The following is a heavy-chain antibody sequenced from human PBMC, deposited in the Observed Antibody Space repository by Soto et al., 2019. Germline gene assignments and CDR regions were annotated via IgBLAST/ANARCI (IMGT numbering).Heavy chain of an antibody. CDR3: AWSQGYLDH. D-gene: IGHD3-3*01. CDR1: GFTFSSYA. CDR2: ISTSGGST. J-gene: IGHJ4*02. V-gene: IGHV3-23*01. Sequence: EVQLLESGGGLVQPGGSLRLSCAASGFTFSSYAMSWVRQAPGKGLEWVSLISTSGGSTYYGDYVKGRFTISRDNSKNTLYLQMISLRAEDTAVYSCAWSQGYLDHWGQGTLVTVSS.